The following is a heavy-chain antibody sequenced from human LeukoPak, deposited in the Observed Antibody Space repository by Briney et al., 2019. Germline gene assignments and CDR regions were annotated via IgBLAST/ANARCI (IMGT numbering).Heavy chain of an antibody. J-gene: IGHJ4*02. CDR3: ARELCSTTTCYFDY. V-gene: IGHV4-59*01. CDR1: GGSISSYY. CDR2: IYYTGST. D-gene: IGHD2-2*01. Sequence: KTSETLSLTCSVSGGSISSYYWSWIRQPPGEGLEWIGYIYYTGSTNYNPSLKSRVTISVDTSKNQFSLKLNSVTAADTAVYYCARELCSTTTCYFDYWGQGTLVTVSS.